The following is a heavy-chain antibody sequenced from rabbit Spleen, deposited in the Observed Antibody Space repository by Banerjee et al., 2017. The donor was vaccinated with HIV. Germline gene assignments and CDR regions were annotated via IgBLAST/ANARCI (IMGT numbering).Heavy chain of an antibody. CDR1: GFSFSSRYY. Sequence: QQLEESGGDLVKPGASLTLTCTASGFSFSSRYYMCWVRQAPGKGLEWIGLTEPIFGTTYYANWVNGRFTISSHNAQNTLYLQVKSLTAADTATYFCARSGYVGWGGDGDLMGNKLWGPGTLVTVS. D-gene: IGHD4-1*01. V-gene: IGHV1S40*01. CDR3: ARSGYVGWGGDGDLMGNKL. J-gene: IGHJ4*01. CDR2: LTEPIFGTT.